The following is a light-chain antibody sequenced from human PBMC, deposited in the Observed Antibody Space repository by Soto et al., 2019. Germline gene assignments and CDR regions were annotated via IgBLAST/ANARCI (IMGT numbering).Light chain of an antibody. V-gene: IGLV2-8*01. CDR3: SSYAGSNNVV. Sequence: QSALTQPPSASGSPGQSVTISCTGTSSDVGGYNYVSWYQQHPGKAPKLILYEVSKRPSGVPDRFSGSKSGNTASLTVSGLQGEDEADYYCSSYAGSNNVVFGGGTKLTVL. CDR2: EVS. CDR1: SSDVGGYNY. J-gene: IGLJ2*01.